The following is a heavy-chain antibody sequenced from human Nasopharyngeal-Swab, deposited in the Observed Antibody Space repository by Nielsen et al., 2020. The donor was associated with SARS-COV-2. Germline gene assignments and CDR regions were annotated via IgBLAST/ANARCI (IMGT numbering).Heavy chain of an antibody. CDR3: AAGPLYYFDY. CDR1: GFTFSSYS. J-gene: IGHJ4*02. CDR2: ISSNGGST. D-gene: IGHD6-13*01. Sequence: GESLKISCAASGFTFSSYSMNWVRQAPGKGLEYVSAISSNGGSTYYADSVKGRFTISRDNSKNTLYLQMSSLRAEDTAVYFAAAGPLYYFDYWGQGTLVTVSS. V-gene: IGHV3-64D*06.